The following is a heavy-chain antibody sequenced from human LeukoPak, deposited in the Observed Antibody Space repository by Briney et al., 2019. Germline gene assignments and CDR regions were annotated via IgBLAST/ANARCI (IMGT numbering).Heavy chain of an antibody. CDR1: GGSFSGYY. J-gene: IGHJ5*02. CDR3: ARVSIAAGADWFDP. Sequence: SETLSLTCAVYGGSFSGYYWSWIRQPPGKGLEWIGEINHSGSTNYNPSLKSRVTMSVDTSKNQFSLKLSSVTAADTAVYYCARVSIAAGADWFDPWGQGTLVTVSS. V-gene: IGHV4-34*01. D-gene: IGHD6-13*01. CDR2: INHSGST.